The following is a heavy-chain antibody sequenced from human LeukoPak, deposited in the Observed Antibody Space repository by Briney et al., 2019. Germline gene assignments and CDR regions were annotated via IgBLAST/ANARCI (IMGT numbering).Heavy chain of an antibody. CDR2: ISGSGAGT. D-gene: IGHD3/OR15-3a*01. V-gene: IGHV3-23*01. J-gene: IGHJ4*02. CDR1: GFTFSSYA. Sequence: PGGSPRLSCAASGFTFSSYAMTWVRQTPEKGLEWVSGISGSGAGTYYADSVKGRFTISRDNSKNTLYLQMNSLRAEDTAVYYCAKDLVHGTGDGWAGDYFDYWGQGTVVTVSS. CDR3: AKDLVHGTGDGWAGDYFDY.